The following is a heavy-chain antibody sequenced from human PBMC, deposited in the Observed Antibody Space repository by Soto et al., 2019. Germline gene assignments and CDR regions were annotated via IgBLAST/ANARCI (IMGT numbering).Heavy chain of an antibody. CDR3: ATAEVVY. CDR1: GFNFGSAR. V-gene: IGHV3-74*01. CDR2: MTSDGSTT. Sequence: GSLRLSCAASGFNFGSARMPWVRQAPGKGLQWVSRMTSDGSTTDYADSVKGRFTVSRDTGKYTLYLQMNSLRAEDTAGYYCATAEVVYWG. J-gene: IGHJ4*01.